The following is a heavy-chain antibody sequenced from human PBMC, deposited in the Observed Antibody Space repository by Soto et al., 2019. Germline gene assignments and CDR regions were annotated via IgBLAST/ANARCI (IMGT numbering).Heavy chain of an antibody. V-gene: IGHV4-30-2*01. Sequence: QLQLQESGSGLVKPSQTLSLTCAVSGGSISSGGYSWSWIRQPPGKGLEWIGYIYHSGSTYYNPSLQSRATSSVDRSKNQFSLQLSSVTAADTAVYTCAGGPGVARNYWGQGTLVTVSS. CDR2: IYHSGST. J-gene: IGHJ4*02. D-gene: IGHD5-12*01. CDR3: AGGPGVARNY. CDR1: GGSISSGGYS.